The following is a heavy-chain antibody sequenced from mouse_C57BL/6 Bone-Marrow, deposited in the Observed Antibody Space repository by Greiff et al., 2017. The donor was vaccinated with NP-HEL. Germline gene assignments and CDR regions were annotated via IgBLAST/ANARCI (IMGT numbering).Heavy chain of an antibody. D-gene: IGHD1-1*01. V-gene: IGHV5-15*01. J-gene: IGHJ4*01. CDR2: ISNLAYSI. Sequence: EVQGVESGGGLVQPGGSLKLSCAASGFTFSDYGMAWVRQAPRKGPEWVAFISNLAYSIYYADTVTGRFTISRENAKNTLYLEMSSLRSEDTAMYYCARHGNYYGSSPYAMDYWGQGTSVTVSS. CDR3: ARHGNYYGSSPYAMDY. CDR1: GFTFSDYG.